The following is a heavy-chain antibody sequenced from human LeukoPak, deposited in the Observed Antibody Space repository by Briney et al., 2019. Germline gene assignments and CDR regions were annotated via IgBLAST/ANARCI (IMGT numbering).Heavy chain of an antibody. CDR1: GGSFSGYY. CDR2: INHSGST. D-gene: IGHD3-22*01. Sequence: SETLSLTCAVDGGSFSGYYWSWIRQPPGKGLEWIGEINHSGSTNYNPSLKSRVTISVDTSKNQFSLKLSSVTAADTAVYYCARAPGSESGYLSWFDPWGQGTLVTVSS. J-gene: IGHJ5*02. V-gene: IGHV4-34*01. CDR3: ARAPGSESGYLSWFDP.